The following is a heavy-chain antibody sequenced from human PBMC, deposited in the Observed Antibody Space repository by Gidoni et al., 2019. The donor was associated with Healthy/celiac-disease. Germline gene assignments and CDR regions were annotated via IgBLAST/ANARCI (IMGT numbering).Heavy chain of an antibody. Sequence: EVQLVESGGGLVQPGGSLRLSWADSGFALSSYGMSGVRQAPGKGLEWVANIKQDGSEKYYVASVKGRFTISRDNAKNSLYLQMNSLRAEDTAVYYCARAVWYSSSWDYFDYWGQGTLVTVSS. CDR2: IKQDGSEK. CDR3: ARAVWYSSSWDYFDY. CDR1: GFALSSYG. J-gene: IGHJ4*02. D-gene: IGHD6-13*01. V-gene: IGHV3-7*01.